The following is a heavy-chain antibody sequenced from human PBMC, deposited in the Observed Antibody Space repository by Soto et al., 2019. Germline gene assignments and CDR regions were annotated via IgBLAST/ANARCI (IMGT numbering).Heavy chain of an antibody. V-gene: IGHV4-59*01. CDR2: IYYSGST. D-gene: IGHD6-13*01. CDR1: GGSISSYY. CDR3: ARDMLAAAANWFDP. Sequence: SETLSLTCTVSGGSISSYYWSWIRQPPGKGLEWIGYIYYSGSTNYNPSLKSRVTISVDTSKNQFSLKLSSVTAADTAVYYCARDMLAAAANWFDPWGQGTLVTVSS. J-gene: IGHJ5*02.